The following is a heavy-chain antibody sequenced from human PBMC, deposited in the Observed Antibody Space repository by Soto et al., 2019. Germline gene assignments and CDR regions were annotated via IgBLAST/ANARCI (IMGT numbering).Heavy chain of an antibody. J-gene: IGHJ6*03. CDR2: INAGNGNT. Sequence: ASVKVSCKASGYTFTSYAMHWVRQAPGQRLEWMGWINAGNGNTKYSQKFQGRVTITRDTSASTAYMELSSLRSEDTAVYYCARVRHPVRGGHYYYYYMDVWGKGTTVTVSS. V-gene: IGHV1-3*01. CDR1: GYTFTSYA. D-gene: IGHD3-16*01. CDR3: ARVRHPVRGGHYYYYYMDV.